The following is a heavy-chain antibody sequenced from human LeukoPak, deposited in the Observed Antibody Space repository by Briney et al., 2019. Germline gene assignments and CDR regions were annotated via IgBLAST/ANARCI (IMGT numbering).Heavy chain of an antibody. J-gene: IGHJ1*01. CDR1: GFTFSSYS. CDR2: ISSSSSYI. Sequence: GGSLRLSCAASGFTFSSYSMNWVRQAPGKGLEWVSSISSSSSYIYYADSVKGRFTISGDNAKNSLYLQMNSLRAEDTAVYYCARGKYDSSPFLQHWGQGTLVTVSS. D-gene: IGHD3-22*01. V-gene: IGHV3-21*04. CDR3: ARGKYDSSPFLQH.